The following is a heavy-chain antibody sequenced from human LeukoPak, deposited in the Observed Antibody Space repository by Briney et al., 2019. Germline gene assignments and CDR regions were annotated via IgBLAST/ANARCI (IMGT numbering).Heavy chain of an antibody. J-gene: IGHJ5*02. CDR1: GYTFTNYD. CDR2: MNPNGGHT. Sequence: GASVKVSCKSSGYTFTNYDINWVRQATGQGLEWMGGMNPNGGHTYYAQKFQGRATMTRDTSINTAYIELHNLRSDDTTVYYCARGCNGVSCYSGSNWFDTWGLGTLVTVSS. CDR3: ARGCNGVSCYSGSNWFDT. D-gene: IGHD2-15*01. V-gene: IGHV1-8*01.